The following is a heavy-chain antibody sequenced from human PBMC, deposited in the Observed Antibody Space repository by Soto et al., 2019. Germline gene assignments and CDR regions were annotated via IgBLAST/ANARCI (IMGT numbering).Heavy chain of an antibody. CDR2: VSFSGSK. Sequence: QLLLQESGPGLVKPSETLSLTCTVSGDSVSNSGYYWGWIRQSPGKRLEWIGSVSFSGSKYYNPSVRSRVTFSNDTSKTMLSLKLRSVTAADTAVYYCARGSTWQGRDWFDPWGQGTLVTVSS. V-gene: IGHV4-39*01. J-gene: IGHJ5*02. CDR1: GDSVSNSGYY. D-gene: IGHD6-13*01. CDR3: ARGSTWQGRDWFDP.